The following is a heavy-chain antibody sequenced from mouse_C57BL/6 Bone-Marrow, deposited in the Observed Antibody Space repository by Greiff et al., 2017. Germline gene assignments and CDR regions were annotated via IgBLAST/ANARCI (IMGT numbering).Heavy chain of an antibody. CDR2: ISSGSSTI. D-gene: IGHD1-1*01. J-gene: IGHJ2*01. Sequence: EVKLMESGGGLVKPGGSLKLSCAASGFTFSDYGMHWVRQAPEKGLEWVAYISSGSSTIYYADTVKGRFTISRDNAKNTLFLQMTSLRSEDTAMYYCARRYYYGRALGYWGQGTTLTVSS. CDR3: ARRYYYGRALGY. V-gene: IGHV5-17*01. CDR1: GFTFSDYG.